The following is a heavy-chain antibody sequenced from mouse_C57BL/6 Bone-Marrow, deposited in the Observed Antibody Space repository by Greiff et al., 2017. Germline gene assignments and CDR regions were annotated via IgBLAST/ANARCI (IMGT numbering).Heavy chain of an antibody. CDR1: GYTFTRYW. D-gene: IGHD2-3*01. CDR2: IHPNIGST. J-gene: IGHJ1*03. V-gene: IGHV1-64*01. Sequence: QVQLQHPGAELVKPGASVKLSCKASGYTFTRYWMHWVKQRPGQGLEWIGMIHPNIGSTNYNEKFKSKATLTVDKSSSTAYMQLSSLTSEDSAVYYCARWDGYYWYFDVWGTGTTVTVSS. CDR3: ARWDGYYWYFDV.